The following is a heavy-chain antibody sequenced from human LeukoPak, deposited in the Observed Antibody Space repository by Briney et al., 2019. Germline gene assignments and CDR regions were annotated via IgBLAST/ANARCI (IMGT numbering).Heavy chain of an antibody. V-gene: IGHV3-30-3*01. CDR3: ARGSATLRGGFDY. D-gene: IGHD2-15*01. CDR1: GFTFSSYA. CDR2: ISYDGSNK. J-gene: IGHJ4*02. Sequence: GGSLRLSCAASGFTFSSYAMHWVRQAPGKGLEWVAVISYDGSNKYYADSVKGRFTISRDNSKNTLYLQMNSLRAEDTAVCYCARGSATLRGGFDYWGQGTLVTVSS.